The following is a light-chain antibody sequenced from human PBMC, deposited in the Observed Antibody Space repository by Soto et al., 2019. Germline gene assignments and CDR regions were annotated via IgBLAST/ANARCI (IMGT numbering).Light chain of an antibody. V-gene: IGKV1-17*01. CDR1: QGVKTD. J-gene: IGKJ4*01. CDR3: LQHYSYPLT. CDR2: AAS. Sequence: DIQMTQSPSSVSASVGDRVTITCRASQGVKTDLGWYQQKPGKAPKRLIYAASRLQSGVPSRFSGSGSGTEFTLTISSLQPEDFESYYCLQHYSYPLTFGGGTKVDIK.